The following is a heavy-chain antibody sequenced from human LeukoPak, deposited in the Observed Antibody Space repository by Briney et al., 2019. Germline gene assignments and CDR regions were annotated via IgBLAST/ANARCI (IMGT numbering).Heavy chain of an antibody. CDR1: GGSISSYY. V-gene: IGHV4-59*01. D-gene: IGHD6-19*01. CDR2: IYYSGST. Sequence: SETLSLTCSVSGGSISSYYWSWIRQPPGKGLDWIGYIYYSGSTNYNPSLKSRVTISIDTSKNQFSLKLSSVTAADTAVYYYASLSGVSGAFDIWGQGTVVTVSS. CDR3: ASLSGVSGAFDI. J-gene: IGHJ3*02.